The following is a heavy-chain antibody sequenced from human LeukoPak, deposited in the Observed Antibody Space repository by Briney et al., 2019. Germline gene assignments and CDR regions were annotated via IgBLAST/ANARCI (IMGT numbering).Heavy chain of an antibody. CDR2: VYYSGST. V-gene: IGHV4-59*08. CDR1: GGSISSYY. Sequence: SETLSLTCTVSGGSISSYYWSWIRQPPGKGLEWIGYVYYSGSTNFNSSLKSRVTMSVDTAKNQFSLKLSSVTAADTAVYYCARFNGHGGNRQFDYWGQGTLVTVSS. J-gene: IGHJ4*02. CDR3: ARFNGHGGNRQFDY. D-gene: IGHD4-23*01.